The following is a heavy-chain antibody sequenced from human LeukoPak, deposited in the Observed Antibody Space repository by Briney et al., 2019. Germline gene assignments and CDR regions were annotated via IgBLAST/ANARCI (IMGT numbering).Heavy chain of an antibody. CDR3: ATTLNDYGDYGALDY. CDR2: IYYSGST. D-gene: IGHD4-17*01. J-gene: IGHJ4*02. V-gene: IGHV4-39*07. Sequence: SETLSLTCTVSGGSISSSTYYWGWIRQPPGKGLEWIGNIYYSGSTYYNPSLKSRVTISIDTSKNQFSLKLSSVTAADTAVYYCATTLNDYGDYGALDYWGQGTLVTVSS. CDR1: GGSISSSTYY.